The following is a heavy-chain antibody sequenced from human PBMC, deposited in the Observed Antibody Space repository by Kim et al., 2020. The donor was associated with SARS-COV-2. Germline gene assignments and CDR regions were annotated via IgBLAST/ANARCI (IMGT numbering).Heavy chain of an antibody. CDR3: ALIAAAGTGYFQH. D-gene: IGHD6-13*01. Sequence: YHPYLKSRVTISVDTSKNQFSLQLSSVTAADTAVYYCALIAAAGTGYFQHWGQGTLVTVSA. J-gene: IGHJ1*01. V-gene: IGHV4-34*01.